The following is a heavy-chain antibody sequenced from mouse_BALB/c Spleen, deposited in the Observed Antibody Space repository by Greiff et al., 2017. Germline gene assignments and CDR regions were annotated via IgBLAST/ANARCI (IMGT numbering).Heavy chain of an antibody. CDR2: ISSGGSYT. Sequence: EVKLMESGGDLVKPGGSLKLSCAASGFTFSSYGMSWVRQTPDKRLEWVATISSGGSYTYYPDSVKGRFTISRDNAKNTLYLQMSSLKSEDTAMYYCARQEGQWLLAWFAYWGQGTLVTVSA. D-gene: IGHD2-3*01. CDR1: GFTFSSYG. CDR3: ARQEGQWLLAWFAY. J-gene: IGHJ3*01. V-gene: IGHV5-6*01.